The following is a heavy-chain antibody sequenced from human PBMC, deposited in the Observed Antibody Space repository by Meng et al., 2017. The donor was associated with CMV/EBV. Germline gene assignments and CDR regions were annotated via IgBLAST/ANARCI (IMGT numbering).Heavy chain of an antibody. CDR3: ARDNRRGGVDY. CDR2: IYYSGST. J-gene: IGHJ4*02. Sequence: VLLQEAGPGLMKPSQTLSPTRTVSGGSISSGDYYWSWIRQPPGKGLEWIGYIYYSGSTYYNPSLKSRVTISVDTSKNQFSLKLSSVTAADTAVYYCARDNRRGGVDYWGQGTLVTVFS. V-gene: IGHV4-30-4*08. D-gene: IGHD3-3*01. CDR1: GGSISSGDYY.